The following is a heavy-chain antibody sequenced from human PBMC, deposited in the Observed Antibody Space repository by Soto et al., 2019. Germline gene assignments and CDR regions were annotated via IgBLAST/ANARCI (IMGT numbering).Heavy chain of an antibody. CDR3: SADLPDWGAYAFDY. CDR2: VKSKVDGGSI. CDR1: GFTFNGAW. Sequence: EVQLVESGGGLVEPGGSLRLYCAASGFTFNGAWMNWVRQAPGKGLEWVGRVKSKVDGGSIDYAAPVGGRFTISRDDSRNTVNLQINSLSAADSAMYDCSADLPDWGAYAFDYCGQATLVTVCS. J-gene: IGHJ4*02. D-gene: IGHD3-16*01. V-gene: IGHV3-15*07.